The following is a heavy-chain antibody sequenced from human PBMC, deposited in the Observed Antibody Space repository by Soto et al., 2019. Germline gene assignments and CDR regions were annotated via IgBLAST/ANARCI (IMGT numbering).Heavy chain of an antibody. D-gene: IGHD3-10*01. CDR2: IYHSGST. Sequence: PSEPLSLPCAVSGGSISSSNWWRWVRQPPGKGLEWIGEIYHSGSTNYNPSLKSRVTISVDKSKNQFSLKLSSVTAADTAVYYCARGPHGSGSYYSLWGQGTTVTVSS. CDR3: ARGPHGSGSYYSL. V-gene: IGHV4-4*02. J-gene: IGHJ6*02. CDR1: GGSISSSNW.